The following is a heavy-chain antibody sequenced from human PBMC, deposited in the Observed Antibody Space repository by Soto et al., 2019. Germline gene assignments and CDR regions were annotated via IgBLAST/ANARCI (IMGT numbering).Heavy chain of an antibody. J-gene: IGHJ4*02. CDR3: ARIHYSSASFDY. CDR1: GFSISTTY. V-gene: IGHV4-59*01. CDR2: VYNSGST. D-gene: IGHD6-19*01. Sequence: SETLSLTCTVSGFSISTTYWSWVRQSPGKGLEWIGYVYNSGSTSYNPSLKSRVTISVDTSKDQFSLRLRSVTTADTAIYYCARIHYSSASFDYWGQGNLVTVSS.